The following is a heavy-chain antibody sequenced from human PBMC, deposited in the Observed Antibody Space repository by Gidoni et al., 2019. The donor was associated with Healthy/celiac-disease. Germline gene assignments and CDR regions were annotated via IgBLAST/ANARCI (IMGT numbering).Heavy chain of an antibody. J-gene: IGHJ3*02. CDR2: ISWNSGSI. Sequence: EVQLVESGGGLVQPGRSLRLSCAPSGFTFDDYAMHWVRQAPGKGLEWVSGISWNSGSIGYADSVKGRFTISRDNAKNSLYLQMNSLRAEDTALYYCANSQSRYDAFDIWGQGTMVTVSS. CDR1: GFTFDDYA. V-gene: IGHV3-9*01. CDR3: ANSQSRYDAFDI.